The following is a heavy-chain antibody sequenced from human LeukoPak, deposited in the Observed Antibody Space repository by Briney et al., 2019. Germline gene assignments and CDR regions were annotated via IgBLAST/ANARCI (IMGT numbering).Heavy chain of an antibody. Sequence: GGSLRLSCAASGFTFGSYSMNWVRQAPGKGLEWVSYISSSSSMIYYADSVKGRFTISRDNAKNSLYLQMKSLRDEDTAIYYCARDYGDLPARVPYFDYWGQGTLATVSS. CDR2: ISSSSSMI. CDR1: GFTFGSYS. V-gene: IGHV3-48*02. J-gene: IGHJ4*02. CDR3: ARDYGDLPARVPYFDY. D-gene: IGHD4-17*01.